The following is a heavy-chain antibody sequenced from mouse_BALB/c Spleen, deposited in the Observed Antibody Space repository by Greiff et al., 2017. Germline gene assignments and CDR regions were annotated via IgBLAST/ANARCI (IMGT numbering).Heavy chain of an antibody. J-gene: IGHJ3*01. CDR1: GYTFTSYT. Sequence: VQLQQSGAELARPGASVKMSCKASGYTFTSYTMHWVKQRPGQGLEWIGYINPSSGYTNYNQKFKDKATLTADKSSSTAYMQLSSLTSEDSAVYYCARWGYDAWFAYWGQGTLVTVSA. CDR2: INPSSGYT. V-gene: IGHV1-4*01. D-gene: IGHD2-14*01. CDR3: ARWGYDAWFAY.